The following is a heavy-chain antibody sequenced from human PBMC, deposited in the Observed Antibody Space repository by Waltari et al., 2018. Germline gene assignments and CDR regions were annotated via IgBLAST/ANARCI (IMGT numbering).Heavy chain of an antibody. J-gene: IGHJ5*02. CDR1: GFSFSGYW. CDR3: ARGRITIGP. Sequence: EVQLVESGGGLVQPGGSLRLSCAASGFSFSGYWMRWVRQAPGKGLEWVANIKQDESEKNYVDSVKGRLTISRDNAKNSLYLQMSSLRAEDTAVYYCARGRITIGPWGQGTLVTVSS. V-gene: IGHV3-7*03. D-gene: IGHD3-10*01. CDR2: IKQDESEK.